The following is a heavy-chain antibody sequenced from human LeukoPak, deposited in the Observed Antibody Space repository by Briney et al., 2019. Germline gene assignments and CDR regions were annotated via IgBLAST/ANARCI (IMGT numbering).Heavy chain of an antibody. CDR1: GGTFSSYA. CDR3: ARSSPRIRFLEWLSGPWFDP. Sequence: ASVKVSCKASGGTFSSYAIGWVRQAPGQGLEWMGGIIPIFGTANYAQKFQGRVTITTDESTSTAYMELSSLRSEDTAVYYCARSSPRIRFLEWLSGPWFDPWGQGTLVTVSS. CDR2: IIPIFGTA. D-gene: IGHD3-3*01. J-gene: IGHJ5*02. V-gene: IGHV1-69*05.